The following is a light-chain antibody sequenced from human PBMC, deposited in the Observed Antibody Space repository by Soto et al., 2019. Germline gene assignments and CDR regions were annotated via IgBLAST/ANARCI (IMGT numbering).Light chain of an antibody. Sequence: QSVLTQPPSASGTPGQRVTISCSGSSFNIGSNTVNWYQQLPGTAPKLLIYSNSQRPSGVPDRFSASTSATSASLAITGLQAEDEGDYYCQSYDNRLSGYVFGTGTKLTVL. CDR1: SFNIGSNT. J-gene: IGLJ1*01. CDR3: QSYDNRLSGYV. CDR2: SNS. V-gene: IGLV1-44*01.